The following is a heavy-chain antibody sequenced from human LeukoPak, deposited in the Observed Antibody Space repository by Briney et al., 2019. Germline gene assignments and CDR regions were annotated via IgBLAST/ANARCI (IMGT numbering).Heavy chain of an antibody. CDR1: GFTFSSYS. J-gene: IGHJ4*02. CDR2: ISSSSSTI. CDR3: ARDRDYDSSADDY. D-gene: IGHD3-22*01. Sequence: PGGSLRLSCAASGFTFSSYSMNWVRQAPGKGLEWVSYISSSSSTIYYADSVKGRFTISRDNAKNSLYLQMNSLRAEDTAVYYCARDRDYDSSADDYWGQGTLVTVSS. V-gene: IGHV3-48*01.